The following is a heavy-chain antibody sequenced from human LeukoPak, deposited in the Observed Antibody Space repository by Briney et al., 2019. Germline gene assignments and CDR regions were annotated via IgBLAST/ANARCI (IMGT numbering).Heavy chain of an antibody. J-gene: IGHJ4*02. CDR1: GYTLTELS. CDR3: ATVGSWYSGRFDY. CDR2: FDPEDGET. D-gene: IGHD6-13*01. V-gene: IGHV1-24*01. Sequence: ASVKVSCKVSGYTLTELSMHWVRQAPGEGLEWMGGFDPEDGETIYAQKFQGRVTMTEDTSTDTAYMELSSLRSEDTAVYYCATVGSWYSGRFDYWGQGTLVTVSS.